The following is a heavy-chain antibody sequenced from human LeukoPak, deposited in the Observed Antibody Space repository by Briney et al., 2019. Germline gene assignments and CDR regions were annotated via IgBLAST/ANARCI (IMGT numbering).Heavy chain of an antibody. CDR2: ISSSSSYI. V-gene: IGHV3-21*01. Sequence: PGGSLRLSCAASGFTFSSYTMNWVRQAPGEGLEWVSSISSSSSYIYYADSVKGRFTISRDNAKNSLYLQMNSLRAEDTAVYYCAKDDYGGLFDYWGQGTLVTVSS. CDR1: GFTFSSYT. J-gene: IGHJ4*02. D-gene: IGHD4-23*01. CDR3: AKDDYGGLFDY.